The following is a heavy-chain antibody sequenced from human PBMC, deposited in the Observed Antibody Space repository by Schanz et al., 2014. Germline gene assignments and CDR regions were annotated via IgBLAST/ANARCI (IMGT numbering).Heavy chain of an antibody. CDR3: ARKMKLGVYGGKGHDSLDV. CDR1: GFTFSSHW. D-gene: IGHD4-17*01. V-gene: IGHV3-74*02. Sequence: VRLVESGGGVVQPGRSLRLSCAASGFTFSSHWMHWVRQDPGKGLVWVARINSVGSNTDYADSVTGRFTISRDNAKNTLYLQKNTLRTEDTAVYYCARKMKLGVYGGKGHDSLDVWGQGTMVTVSS. CDR2: INSVGSNT. J-gene: IGHJ3*01.